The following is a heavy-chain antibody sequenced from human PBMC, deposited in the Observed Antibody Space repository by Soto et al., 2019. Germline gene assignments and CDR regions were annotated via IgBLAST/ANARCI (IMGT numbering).Heavy chain of an antibody. J-gene: IGHJ5*02. V-gene: IGHV1-69*13. CDR1: GGTFSSYA. D-gene: IGHD3-22*01. Sequence: GASVKVSCKASGGTFSSYAISWVRQAPGQGLEWMGGIIPIFGTANYAQKFQGRVTITADESTSTAYMELSSLRSEDTAVYYCATPRGYDSSGYYYVPYNWFGPWGQGTLVTVSS. CDR2: IIPIFGTA. CDR3: ATPRGYDSSGYYYVPYNWFGP.